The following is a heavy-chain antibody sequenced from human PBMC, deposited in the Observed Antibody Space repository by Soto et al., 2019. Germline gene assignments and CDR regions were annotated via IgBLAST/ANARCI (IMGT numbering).Heavy chain of an antibody. D-gene: IGHD5-18*01. J-gene: IGHJ6*02. CDR1: GGSISSYY. V-gene: IGHV4-59*08. CDR2: IYYSGST. Sequence: SETLSLTCTVSGGSISSYYWSWIRQPPGKGLEWIGYIYYSGSTNYNPSLKSRVTISVDTSKNQFSLKLSSVTAAGTAVYYCARVGGYSYGGSYYYYGMDVWGQGTTVTVSS. CDR3: ARVGGYSYGGSYYYYGMDV.